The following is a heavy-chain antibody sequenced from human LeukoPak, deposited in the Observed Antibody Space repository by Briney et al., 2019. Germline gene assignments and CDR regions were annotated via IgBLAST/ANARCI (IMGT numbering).Heavy chain of an antibody. Sequence: GGSLRLSCAASGFTFSSYEMNWVRQAPGKGLEWVANIKQDGSEKYYVDSVKGRFTISRDNAKNSLYLQMNSLRAEDTAVYYCAKGGVVVVAATFDYWGQGTLVTVSS. CDR3: AKGGVVVVAATFDY. V-gene: IGHV3-7*01. J-gene: IGHJ4*02. CDR1: GFTFSSYE. CDR2: IKQDGSEK. D-gene: IGHD2-15*01.